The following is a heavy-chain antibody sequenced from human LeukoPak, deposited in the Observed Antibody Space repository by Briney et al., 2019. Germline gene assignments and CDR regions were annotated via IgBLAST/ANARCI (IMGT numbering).Heavy chain of an antibody. CDR3: AREYSSSWFHTGNWFDP. D-gene: IGHD6-13*01. CDR2: ISSNSSTI. CDR1: GFTFSSYS. V-gene: IGHV3-48*04. Sequence: GGSLRLSCAASGFTFSSYSMNWVRQAPGKGLEWVSYISSNSSTIYYADSVKGRFTISRDNAKNSLYLQMNSLRAEDTAVYYCAREYSSSWFHTGNWFDPWGQGTLVTVSS. J-gene: IGHJ5*02.